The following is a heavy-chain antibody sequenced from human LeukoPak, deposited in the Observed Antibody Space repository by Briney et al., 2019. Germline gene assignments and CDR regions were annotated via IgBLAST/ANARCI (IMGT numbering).Heavy chain of an antibody. Sequence: PSETLSLTCAVYGGSFSGYYWSWIRQPPGKGLEWIGEINHSGSTNYNPSLKSRVTISVDTSKNQFSLKLSSVTAADTAVYYCARGYCSGGSCHRGHWFDPWAREPWSPSPQ. D-gene: IGHD2-15*01. CDR3: ARGYCSGGSCHRGHWFDP. J-gene: IGHJ5*02. V-gene: IGHV4-34*01. CDR1: GGSFSGYY. CDR2: INHSGST.